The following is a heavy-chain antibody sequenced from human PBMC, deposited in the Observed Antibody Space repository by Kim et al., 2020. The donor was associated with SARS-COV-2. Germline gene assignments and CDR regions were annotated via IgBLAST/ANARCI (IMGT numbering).Heavy chain of an antibody. J-gene: IGHJ2*01. CDR3: ARDGDDYGDSYWYFDL. CDR2: IYYSGST. Sequence: SETLSLTCTVSGGSISSYYWSWIRQPPGKGLEWIGYIYYSGSTNYNPSLKSRVTISVDTSKNQFSLKLSSVTAADTAVYYCARDGDDYGDSYWYFDLWGRGTLVTVSS. D-gene: IGHD4-17*01. CDR1: GGSISSYY. V-gene: IGHV4-59*01.